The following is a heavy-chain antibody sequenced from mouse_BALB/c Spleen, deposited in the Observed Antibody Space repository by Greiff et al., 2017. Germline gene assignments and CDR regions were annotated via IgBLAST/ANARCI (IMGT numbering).Heavy chain of an antibody. CDR1: GFTFNTNA. J-gene: IGHJ4*01. Sequence: EVQLVETGGGLVQPKGSLKLSCAASGFTFNTNAMNWVRQAPGKGLEWVARIRSKSNNYATYYADSVKDRFTISRDDSQSMLYLQMNNLKTEDTAMYYCVRERGLLRAMDYWGQGTSVTVSS. CDR2: IRSKSNNYAT. D-gene: IGHD1-1*01. V-gene: IGHV10S3*01. CDR3: VRERGLLRAMDY.